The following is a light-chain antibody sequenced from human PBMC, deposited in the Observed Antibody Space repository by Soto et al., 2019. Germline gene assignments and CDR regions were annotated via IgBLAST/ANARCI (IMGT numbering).Light chain of an antibody. V-gene: IGLV2-14*03. CDR1: SGDVGGYKY. J-gene: IGLJ2*01. CDR3: SSYTSRNTRV. Sequence: QSVLTQPASVSGSPGQSITISCAGTSGDVGGYKYVSWYQQHPGKAPKLIIYEVTNRPSGVSNRFSGSKSGNTASLTISGLQAEDEADYYCSSYTSRNTRVFGGGTKVTVL. CDR2: EVT.